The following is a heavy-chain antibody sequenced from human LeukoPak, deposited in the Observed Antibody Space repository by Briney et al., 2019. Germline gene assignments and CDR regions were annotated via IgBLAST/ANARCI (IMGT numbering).Heavy chain of an antibody. D-gene: IGHD1-7*01. J-gene: IGHJ6*03. CDR1: GFTFSSYW. V-gene: IGHV3-23*01. CDR3: AKRRGLELLYYYYMDV. Sequence: GGSLRLSCAASGFTFSSYWMSWVRQAPGKGLEWVSAISGSGGSTYYADSVKGRFTISRDNSKNTLYLQMNSLRAEDTAVYYCAKRRGLELLYYYYMDVWGRGTTVTVSS. CDR2: ISGSGGST.